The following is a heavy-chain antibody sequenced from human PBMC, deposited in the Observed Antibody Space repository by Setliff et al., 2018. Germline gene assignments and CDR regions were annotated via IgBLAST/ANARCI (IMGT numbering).Heavy chain of an antibody. D-gene: IGHD3-22*01. J-gene: IGHJ4*02. V-gene: IGHV1-2*02. CDR1: AYTFSGYY. CDR3: ARINFYVSSGYYYAPEL. CDR2: INPNIGDT. Sequence: GASVKVSCKTSAYTFSGYYIHWVRQAPGQGLQWMGWINPNIGDTNYAPKFQGRVTMTRDTSIKTAYLEVNGLTSDDTAVYYCARINFYVSSGYYYAPELWGQGTTVTVSS.